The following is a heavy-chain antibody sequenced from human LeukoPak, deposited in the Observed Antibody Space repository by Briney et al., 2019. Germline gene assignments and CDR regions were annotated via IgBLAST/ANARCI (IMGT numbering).Heavy chain of an antibody. V-gene: IGHV3-66*01. Sequence: PGGSLRLSCAASGFTVSNNYMSWVRQAPGKGLEWVSVLYRGGGTYYADSVKGRFTISRDNSKNTLFLQMNSLTAEDTAVYYCELYCSSTSCEPFDYWGQGTLVTASS. D-gene: IGHD2-2*01. CDR1: GFTVSNNY. CDR3: ELYCSSTSCEPFDY. CDR2: LYRGGGT. J-gene: IGHJ4*02.